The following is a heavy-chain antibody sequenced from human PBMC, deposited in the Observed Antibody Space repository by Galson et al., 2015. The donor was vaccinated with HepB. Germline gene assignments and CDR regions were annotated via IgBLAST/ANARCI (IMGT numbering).Heavy chain of an antibody. J-gene: IGHJ4*02. CDR1: GFIFSTYW. CDR3: ARQGSSWRGSLD. Sequence: SLRLSCAASGFIFSTYWMSWVRQAPGKGLEWVANIKEDGSEKYYVDSVKGRFTISRDNAKNSLYLQMNSLRAEDTAVYYCARQGSSWRGSLDWGQGTLVTVSS. D-gene: IGHD3-3*01. V-gene: IGHV3-7*01. CDR2: IKEDGSEK.